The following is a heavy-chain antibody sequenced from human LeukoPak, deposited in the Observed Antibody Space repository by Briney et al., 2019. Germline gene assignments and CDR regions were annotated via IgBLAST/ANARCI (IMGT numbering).Heavy chain of an antibody. CDR1: GFTFSDYY. D-gene: IGHD6-13*01. V-gene: IGHV3-11*01. J-gene: IGHJ3*02. Sequence: PGGSLRLSCAASGFTFSDYYMSWIRQAPGKGLEWVSYISSSGSTIYYADSVKGRFTISRDNAKNSLYLQMNSLRAEDTAVYYCARDRTPVHIAAAGIDAFDIWGQGTMVTVSS. CDR3: ARDRTPVHIAAAGIDAFDI. CDR2: ISSSGSTI.